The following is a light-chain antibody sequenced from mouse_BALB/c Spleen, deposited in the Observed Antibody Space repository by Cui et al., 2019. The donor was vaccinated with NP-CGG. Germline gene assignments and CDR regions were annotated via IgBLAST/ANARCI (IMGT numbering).Light chain of an antibody. CDR1: TGTVTTSNY. CDR2: GTN. CDR3: ALWYNNHWV. J-gene: IGLJ1*01. Sequence: HAVVTQESEPTISPGETVTLTCRTSTGTVTTSNYANWVQEKSDHLFIGLIGGTNNRAPGVPARFSGSLIGDKAALTITGAQTEDEAIYFCALWYNNHWVFSGGTKQTVL. V-gene: IGLV1*01.